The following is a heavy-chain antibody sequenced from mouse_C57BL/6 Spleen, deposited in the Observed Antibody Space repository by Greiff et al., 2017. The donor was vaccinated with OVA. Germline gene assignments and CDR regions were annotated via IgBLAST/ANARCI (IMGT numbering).Heavy chain of an antibody. CDR3: TRRDYYGSSLDWYFDV. CDR2: IDPETGGT. V-gene: IGHV1-15*01. CDR1: GYTFTDYE. D-gene: IGHD1-1*01. Sequence: QVQLQQSGAELVRPGASVTLSCKASGYTFTDYEMHWVKQTPVHGLEWIGAIDPETGGTAYNQKFKGKAILTADKSSSTAYMELRSLTSEDSAVYYCTRRDYYGSSLDWYFDVWGTGTTVTVSS. J-gene: IGHJ1*03.